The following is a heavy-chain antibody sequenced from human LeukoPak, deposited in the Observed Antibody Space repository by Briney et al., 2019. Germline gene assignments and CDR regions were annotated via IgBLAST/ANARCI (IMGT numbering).Heavy chain of an antibody. CDR3: ARDMYYYDSSGLDAAFDI. J-gene: IGHJ3*02. V-gene: IGHV4-61*02. CDR2: IYTSGST. D-gene: IGHD3-22*01. CDR1: GGSISSGSYY. Sequence: SETLSLTCTVSGGSISSGSYYWSWIRQPAGKGLEWIGRIYTSGSTNYSPSLKSRVTISVDTSKNQFSLKLSSVTAADTAVYYCARDMYYYDSSGLDAAFDIWGQGTMVTVSS.